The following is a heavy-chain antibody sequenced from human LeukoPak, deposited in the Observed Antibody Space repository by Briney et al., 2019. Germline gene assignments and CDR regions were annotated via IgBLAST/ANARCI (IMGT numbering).Heavy chain of an antibody. CDR2: TTNSGLTI. Sequence: GGSLRLSCAASGFTFSSYEMNWVRQAPGKGLEWVSYTTNSGLTIYYADSVKGRFTVSKDNAKNLLYLQMNSLRAEDTAIYYCARGRAMAVFDAFDIWGHGTMVTVSS. J-gene: IGHJ3*02. CDR3: ARGRAMAVFDAFDI. CDR1: GFTFSSYE. V-gene: IGHV3-48*03. D-gene: IGHD5-18*01.